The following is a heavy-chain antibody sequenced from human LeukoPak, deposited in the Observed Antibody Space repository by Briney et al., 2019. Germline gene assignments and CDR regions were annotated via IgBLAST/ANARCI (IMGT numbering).Heavy chain of an antibody. CDR1: GYTFTSYD. Sequence: GASVKVSCKASGYTFTSYDINWVRQATGRGLEWMGWMNPNSGNTGYAQKFQGRVTMTRNTSINTAYMELSSLRSEDTAVYYCARTYTSSWYDGYYFDYWGQGTLVTVSS. J-gene: IGHJ4*02. D-gene: IGHD6-13*01. V-gene: IGHV1-8*01. CDR2: MNPNSGNT. CDR3: ARTYTSSWYDGYYFDY.